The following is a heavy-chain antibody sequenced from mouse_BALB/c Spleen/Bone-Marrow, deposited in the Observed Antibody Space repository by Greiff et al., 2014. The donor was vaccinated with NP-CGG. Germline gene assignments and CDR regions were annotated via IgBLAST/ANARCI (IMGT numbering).Heavy chain of an antibody. J-gene: IGHJ1*01. CDR3: VRSRLRDWYFDV. CDR2: IFPGDSTT. Sequence: QVQLQQPGVELVKPGASVKLSCKASGNTFTSYDINWVRQRPEQGLEWIGWIFPGDSTTKYNEKFKGKATLSTDKSSSTVHMQLSRVTSEDSAVYFCVRSRLRDWYFDVWGAGTTVTISS. CDR1: GNTFTSYD. D-gene: IGHD1-2*01. V-gene: IGHV1S56*01.